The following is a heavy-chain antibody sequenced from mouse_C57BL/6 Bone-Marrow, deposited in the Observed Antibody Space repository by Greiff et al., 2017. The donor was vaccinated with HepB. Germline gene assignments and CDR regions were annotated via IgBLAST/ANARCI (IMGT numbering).Heavy chain of an antibody. V-gene: IGHV3-6*01. D-gene: IGHD2-4*01. Sequence: EVQLQQSGPGLVKPSQSLSLTCSVTGYSITSGYYWNWIRQFPGNKLEWMGYISYDGSNNYNPSLKNRISITRDTSKNQFFLKLNSVTTEDTATYYCAREGDHDDYAMDYWGQGTSVTVSS. CDR2: ISYDGSN. CDR3: AREGDHDDYAMDY. CDR1: GYSITSGYY. J-gene: IGHJ4*01.